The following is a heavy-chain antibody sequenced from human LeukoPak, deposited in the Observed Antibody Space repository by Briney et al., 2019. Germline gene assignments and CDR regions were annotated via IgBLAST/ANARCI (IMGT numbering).Heavy chain of an antibody. D-gene: IGHD1-26*01. CDR3: ARSILVGATGAFDI. J-gene: IGHJ3*02. V-gene: IGHV3-48*03. Sequence: PGASLRLSCAASGLSFSSSGMNWVRQAPGKGLEWVSYISSTGSTIYYADSVKGRFTISRDNARSSLFLSMSSLRAEDTAVYYCARSILVGATGAFDIWGQGTMITVS. CDR2: ISSTGSTI. CDR1: GLSFSSSG.